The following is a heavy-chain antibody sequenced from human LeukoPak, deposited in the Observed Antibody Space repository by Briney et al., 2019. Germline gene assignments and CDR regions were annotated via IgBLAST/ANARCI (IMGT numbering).Heavy chain of an antibody. CDR3: ARENRGYSYGPRYYYYYYMDV. Sequence: ASVKVSCKASGGTFTHYVISWVRQAPGQGLEWMGGIAPISGTPMYAQRFQGRVTITADTSTYTAYLEMSSLTSEDTAVYYCARENRGYSYGPRYYYYYYMDVWGKGTTVTISS. CDR1: GGTFTHYV. CDR2: IAPISGTP. V-gene: IGHV1-69*06. J-gene: IGHJ6*03. D-gene: IGHD5-18*01.